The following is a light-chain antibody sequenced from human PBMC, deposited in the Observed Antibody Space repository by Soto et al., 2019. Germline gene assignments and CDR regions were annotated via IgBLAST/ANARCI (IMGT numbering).Light chain of an antibody. V-gene: IGLV2-14*01. CDR3: NSYTSSNTLGV. Sequence: QSVLTQPASVSGSPGQSITISCTGTSTDIGAYNYVSWYQHHPGKAPKLLIYEVTNRPSGVSNRFSGSKSGNTASLTISGLQAEDEANYYCNSYTSSNTLGVFGTGTKVTVL. J-gene: IGLJ1*01. CDR1: STDIGAYNY. CDR2: EVT.